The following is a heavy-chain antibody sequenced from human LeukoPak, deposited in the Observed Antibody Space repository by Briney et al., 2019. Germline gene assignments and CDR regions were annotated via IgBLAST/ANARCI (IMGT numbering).Heavy chain of an antibody. CDR3: AKSPGMGASGNLCDN. CDR2: IKEDGSEK. Sequence: PGGSLRLSCGASGFTFSGFWMTWVRQAPGKGLEWVANIKEDGSEKNYVDFVKGRFTIFRDNAEKSLYLLMNSLRAEDTAVYYCAKSPGMGASGNLCDNWGQGTLVTVSS. J-gene: IGHJ4*02. CDR1: GFTFSGFW. V-gene: IGHV3-7*01. D-gene: IGHD6-13*01.